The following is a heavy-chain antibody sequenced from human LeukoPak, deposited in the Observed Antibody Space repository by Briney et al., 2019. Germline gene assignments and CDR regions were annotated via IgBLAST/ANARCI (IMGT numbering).Heavy chain of an antibody. Sequence: YPGGSLRLSCAASGFTFRSYWMSWVRQSPGKGLEWVANIKPDGSETHYLDSVKGRFTISRDNAKNSLYLQIRSLRAGDTAVYYCARLAGEGIDLPYYYYGMDVWGQGTTVTVSS. CDR2: IKPDGSET. D-gene: IGHD3-10*01. CDR3: ARLAGEGIDLPYYYYGMDV. J-gene: IGHJ6*02. CDR1: GFTFRSYW. V-gene: IGHV3-7*01.